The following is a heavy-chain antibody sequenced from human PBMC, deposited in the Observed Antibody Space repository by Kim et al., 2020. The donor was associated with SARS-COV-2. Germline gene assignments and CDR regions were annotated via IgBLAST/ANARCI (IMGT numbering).Heavy chain of an antibody. CDR3: AARVSYYYDSSGYWVY. D-gene: IGHD3-22*01. CDR1: GGSISSYY. CDR2: IYYSGST. V-gene: IGHV4-59*01. Sequence: SQTLSLTCTVSGGSISSYYWSWIRQPPGKGLEWIGYIYYSGSTNYNPSLKSRVTISVDTSKNQFSLKLSSVTAADTAVYYCAARVSYYYDSSGYWVYWGQGTLVTVSS. J-gene: IGHJ4*02.